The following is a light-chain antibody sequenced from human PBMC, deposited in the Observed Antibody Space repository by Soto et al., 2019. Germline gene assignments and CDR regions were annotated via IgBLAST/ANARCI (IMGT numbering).Light chain of an antibody. V-gene: IGKV3-20*01. CDR2: ATS. Sequence: EIVLTQSPGTLSLSPGERATLSCRASQSVTSGYLSWYQQKPGQAPRLLIYATSTRATDIPDRFSGSGSGTDFTLTISRLEPEDFAVYYCQQYGGSPLLSFGPGTKVDIK. J-gene: IGKJ3*01. CDR1: QSVTSGY. CDR3: QQYGGSPLLS.